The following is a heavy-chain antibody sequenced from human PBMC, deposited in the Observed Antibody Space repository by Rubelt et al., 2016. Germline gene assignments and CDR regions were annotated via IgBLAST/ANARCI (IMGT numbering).Heavy chain of an antibody. D-gene: IGHD6-25*01. J-gene: IGHJ6*02. CDR1: GGSLRGSSYY. CDR2: VFYTGSA. CDR3: ASNTKYSNGHGMNA. V-gene: IGHV4-61*05. Sequence: QLQLQESSPRLVKPSETLSLICNVSGGSLRGSSYYWGWIRQPPGKGLEWIGYVFYTGSANYNPSLKSRVTISVDTSRNQFSLKLSSVTAAGTAVYYGASNTKYSNGHGMNAWGQGTTVIVSS.